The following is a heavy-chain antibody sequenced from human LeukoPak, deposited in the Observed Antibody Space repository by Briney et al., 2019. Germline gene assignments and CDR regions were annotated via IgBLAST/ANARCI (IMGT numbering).Heavy chain of an antibody. J-gene: IGHJ3*02. CDR3: ASRGLRNGWSSYDSSGLLAFDI. CDR1: GGSISSGDYY. D-gene: IGHD3-22*01. V-gene: IGHV4-30-4*01. CDR2: IYYSGST. Sequence: SETLSLTCTVSGGSISSGDYYWSWIRQPPGKGLEWIGYIYYSGSTYYNPSLKSRVTISVDTSKNQFSLKLSSVTAADTAVYYCASRGLRNGWSSYDSSGLLAFDIWGQGTMVTVSS.